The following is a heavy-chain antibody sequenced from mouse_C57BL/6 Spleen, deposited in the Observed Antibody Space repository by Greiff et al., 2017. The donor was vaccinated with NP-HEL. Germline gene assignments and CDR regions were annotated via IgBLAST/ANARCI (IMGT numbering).Heavy chain of an antibody. V-gene: IGHV1-52*01. CDR3: ARLPLDGSSYGYFDV. J-gene: IGHJ1*03. CDR2: IDPSDSET. CDR1: GYTFTSYW. Sequence: QVHVKQPGAELVRPGSSVKLSCKASGYTFTSYWMHWVKQRPIQGLEWIGNIDPSDSETHYNQKFKDKATLTVDKSSSTAYMQLSSLTSEDSAVYDCARLPLDGSSYGYFDVWGTGTTVTVSS. D-gene: IGHD1-1*01.